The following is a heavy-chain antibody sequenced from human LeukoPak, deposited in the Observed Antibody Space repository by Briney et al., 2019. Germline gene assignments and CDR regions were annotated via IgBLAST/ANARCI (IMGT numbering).Heavy chain of an antibody. Sequence: PGGSLRLSCAASGFTFSSYWMSWVRQAPGKGLEWVGNIKQDGSEKYYVDSVKGRFTISRDNATNSLYLQMNSLRAEDTAVYYCARDDCSSISCYHNWFDPWGQGTLVTVSS. CDR3: ARDDCSSISCYHNWFDP. CDR2: IKQDGSEK. D-gene: IGHD2-2*01. J-gene: IGHJ5*02. CDR1: GFTFSSYW. V-gene: IGHV3-7*01.